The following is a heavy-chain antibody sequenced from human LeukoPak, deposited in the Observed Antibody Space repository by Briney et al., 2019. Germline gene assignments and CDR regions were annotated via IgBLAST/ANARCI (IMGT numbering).Heavy chain of an antibody. CDR1: GGSISSSSYY. CDR3: ARTYNYDSSGPYY. CDR2: IYYSGST. Sequence: SETLSLTCTVSGGSISSSSYYWGWIRQPPGKGLEWIGSIYYSGSTYYNPSLKSRVTISVDTSKNQFSLKVNSVTAADTAVYYCARTYNYDSSGPYYWGQGTLVTVSS. V-gene: IGHV4-39*07. D-gene: IGHD3-22*01. J-gene: IGHJ4*02.